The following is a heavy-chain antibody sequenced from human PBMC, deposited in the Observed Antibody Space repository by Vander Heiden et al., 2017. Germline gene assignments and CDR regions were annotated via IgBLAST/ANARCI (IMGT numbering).Heavy chain of an antibody. J-gene: IGHJ6*02. CDR2: ISWNSGSI. V-gene: IGHV3-9*01. CDR1: GFTFDDYA. CDR3: AKVGFKYGMDV. Sequence: EVQLVESGGGLVQPGRSLRLSCAASGFTFDDYAMHWVRQAPGKGLEWVSGISWNSGSIGYADSVKGRFTISRDNAKNSLYLQMNSLRAEDTALYYCAKVGFKYGMDVWGQGTTVTVSS.